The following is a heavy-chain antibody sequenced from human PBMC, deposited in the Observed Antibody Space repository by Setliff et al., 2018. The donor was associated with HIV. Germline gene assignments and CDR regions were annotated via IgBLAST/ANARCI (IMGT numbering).Heavy chain of an antibody. D-gene: IGHD6-13*01. Sequence: PGGSLRLSCVASGLPFYNYWMTWLRRAPGRGLKWVANIKQDGSDMHYIESVKGRFTIFRDNAKNSVFLQMNSLRAEDTGVYYCATQTGFYNSHWYDYWGQGTMVTVSS. CDR3: ATQTGFYNSHWYDY. V-gene: IGHV3-7*01. J-gene: IGHJ4*02. CDR1: GLPFYNYW. CDR2: IKQDGSDM.